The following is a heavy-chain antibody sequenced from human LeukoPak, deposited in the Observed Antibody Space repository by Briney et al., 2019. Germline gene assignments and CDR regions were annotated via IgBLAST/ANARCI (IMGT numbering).Heavy chain of an antibody. D-gene: IGHD3-22*01. CDR2: IYYSGST. CDR3: ARHPVGYYYDSSGPDY. J-gene: IGHJ4*02. CDR1: GGSISSSNYY. Sequence: SETLSLTCTVSGGSISSSNYYWGWIRQPPGKGLEWIGSIYYSGSTYYNPSLKSRVTISVDTSKNQFSLKLSSVTAADTAVYYCARHPVGYYYDSSGPDYWGQGTLVTVSS. V-gene: IGHV4-39*01.